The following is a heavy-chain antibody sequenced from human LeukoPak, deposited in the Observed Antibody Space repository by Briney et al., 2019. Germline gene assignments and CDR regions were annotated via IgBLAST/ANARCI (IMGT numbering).Heavy chain of an antibody. D-gene: IGHD2-15*01. Sequence: GASVKVSCKGSLYTCTLSGYYLSWHLPGQGLEWVGWISGYNGDTNYAQKFQGRVTMTTDTSRSTAYMELRSLTSDDTAIYFCARDWYTIAVIRTGFDYWGQRTLVIVSS. CDR1: LYTCTLSG. CDR2: ISGYNGDT. J-gene: IGHJ4*02. CDR3: ARDWYTIAVIRTGFDY. V-gene: IGHV1-18*01.